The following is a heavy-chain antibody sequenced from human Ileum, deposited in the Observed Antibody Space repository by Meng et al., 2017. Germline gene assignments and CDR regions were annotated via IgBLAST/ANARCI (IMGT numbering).Heavy chain of an antibody. CDR1: GFSLATIGVS. CDR3: AHAPQGYFDY. CDR2: IYCDDDK. Sequence: QISLKETGPALVKDTQTLTLTCNFSGFSLATIGVSVAWIRQHPGEALEWIVLIYCDDDKHYSPSLKNRLAITRDTSKNQVVLTMTIMDPMDTGTYYCAHAPQGYFDYWGPGTLVTVSS. V-gene: IGHV2-5*02. J-gene: IGHJ4*02.